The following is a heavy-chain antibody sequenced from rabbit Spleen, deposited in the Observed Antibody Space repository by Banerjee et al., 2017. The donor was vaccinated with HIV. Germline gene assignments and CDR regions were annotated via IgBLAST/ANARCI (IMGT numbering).Heavy chain of an antibody. D-gene: IGHD1-1*01. CDR1: GFSFSSSDY. CDR3: ARDLDGVIGWNFSL. V-gene: IGHV1S40*01. Sequence: QSLEESGGGLVQPEGSLTLTCKASGFSFSSSDYICWVRQAPGKGLEWISCIAGSSSGFTYSASWAKGRFTFSKTSSTTVTLQVTSLTAADTATYFCARDLDGVIGWNFSLWGPGTLVTVS. J-gene: IGHJ4*01. CDR2: IAGSSSGFT.